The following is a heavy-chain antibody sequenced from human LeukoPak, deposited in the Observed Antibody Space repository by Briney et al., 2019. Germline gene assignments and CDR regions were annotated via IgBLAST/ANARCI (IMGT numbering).Heavy chain of an antibody. CDR2: ISSSGSYI. D-gene: IGHD6-13*01. J-gene: IGHJ1*01. V-gene: IGHV3-21*01. CDR3: ARDRGSSWSRAEYFQH. CDR1: GFTFSSYT. Sequence: AGGSLRLSCAASGFTFSSYTMNWVRQAPGKGLEWVSSISSSGSYIYYADSVKGRFTISRDNAKNSLYLQMNSLRAEDTAVYYCARDRGSSWSRAEYFQHWGQGTLVTVSS.